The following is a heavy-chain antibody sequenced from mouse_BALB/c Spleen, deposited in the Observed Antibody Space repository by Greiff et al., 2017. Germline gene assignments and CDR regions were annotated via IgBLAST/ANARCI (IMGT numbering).Heavy chain of an antibody. CDR2: ISSGGSYT. CDR1: GFTFSSYA. V-gene: IGHV5-9-3*01. CDR3: ARHETAMDY. J-gene: IGHJ4*01. Sequence: EVHLVESGGGLVKPGGSLKLSCAASGFTFSSYAMSWVRQTPEKRLEWVATISSGGSYTYYPDSVKGRFTISRDNAKNTLYLQMSSLRSEDTAMYYCARHETAMDYWGQGTSVTVSS.